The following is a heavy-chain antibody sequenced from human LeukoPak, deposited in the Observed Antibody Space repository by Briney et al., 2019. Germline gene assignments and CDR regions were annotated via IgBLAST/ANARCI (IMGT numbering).Heavy chain of an antibody. CDR1: GFTFSSYS. D-gene: IGHD3-22*01. CDR2: ISSSSTI. J-gene: IGHJ3*02. Sequence: GGSLRLSCAASGFTFSSYSMNWVRQSPGKGLEWVSYISSSSTIYYADSVKGRFTISRDNAKNSLYLQMNSLRAEDTAVYYCASSIVVVTGSYDAFDIWGQGTMVTVSS. V-gene: IGHV3-48*01. CDR3: ASSIVVVTGSYDAFDI.